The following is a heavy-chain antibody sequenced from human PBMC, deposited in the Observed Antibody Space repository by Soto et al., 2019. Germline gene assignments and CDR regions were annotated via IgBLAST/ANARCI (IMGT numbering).Heavy chain of an antibody. CDR1: GYTFTNYD. V-gene: IGHV1-8*01. CDR2: MNPNSGHT. D-gene: IGHD2-2*01. Sequence: QVQLVQSGAEVKKPGASVKVSCKASGYTFTNYDINWMRQATGQGLEWMGWMNPNSGHTNYAQKFQGRATMTRNTSISTAYMELTSLRSEDTAMYYCASGMSTTWGQGTLVTVSS. J-gene: IGHJ5*02. CDR3: ASGMSTT.